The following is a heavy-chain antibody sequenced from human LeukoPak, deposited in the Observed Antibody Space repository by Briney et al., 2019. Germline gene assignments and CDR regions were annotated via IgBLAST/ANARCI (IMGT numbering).Heavy chain of an antibody. CDR2: INPNSGGT. V-gene: IGHV1-2*04. Sequence: GASVKVSCTASGYTFTGYYMQWVRQAPGQGLEWMGWINPNSGGTNYAQKFQGWVTMTRDTSISTAYMELSRLRSDDTAVYYCAREPNYHILTGYYKRSPYYFDYWGQGTLVTVSS. CDR1: GYTFTGYY. D-gene: IGHD3-9*01. J-gene: IGHJ4*02. CDR3: AREPNYHILTGYYKRSPYYFDY.